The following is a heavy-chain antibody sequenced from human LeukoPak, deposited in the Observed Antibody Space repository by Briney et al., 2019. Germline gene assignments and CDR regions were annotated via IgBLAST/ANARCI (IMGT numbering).Heavy chain of an antibody. CDR2: IDPGDSDT. CDR3: ARRTYYYDSSGYYYPTNWFDP. D-gene: IGHD3-22*01. CDR1: GYSFTNFW. J-gene: IGHJ5*02. Sequence: GESLKISCKGSGYSFTNFWIAWVRQMPGKGLEWMGIIDPGDSDTRYSPSFQGQVTISADKSISTAYLQWSSLKASDTAMYYCARRTYYYDSSGYYYPTNWFDPWGQGTLVTVSS. V-gene: IGHV5-51*01.